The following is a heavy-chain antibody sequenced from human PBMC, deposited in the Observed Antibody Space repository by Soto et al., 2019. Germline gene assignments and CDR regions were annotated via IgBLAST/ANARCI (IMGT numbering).Heavy chain of an antibody. D-gene: IGHD4-17*01. CDR2: MNPNSGNT. J-gene: IGHJ5*02. CDR1: GYTFTSYD. Sequence: QVQLVQSGAEVKKPGASVKVSCKASGYTFTSYDINWVRQATGQGLEWMGWMNPNSGNTGYAQKFQGRVTMTRNTYISTDYMELSSLRSEDTAVYYCARVTVPTRGGRDRFDPWGQGTLVTVSS. V-gene: IGHV1-8*01. CDR3: ARVTVPTRGGRDRFDP.